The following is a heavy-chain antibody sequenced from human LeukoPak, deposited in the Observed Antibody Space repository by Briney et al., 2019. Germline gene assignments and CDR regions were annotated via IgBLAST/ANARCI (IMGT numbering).Heavy chain of an antibody. Sequence: SETLSLTCTVSGGSISSSSYYWGWIRQPPGKGLEWIGSIYYSGSTYYNPSLKSRVTISVDTSKNQFSLNLSSVTAADTAVYYCARALGDYYGSGSYYSWFDPWGQGTLVTVSS. J-gene: IGHJ5*02. CDR2: IYYSGST. CDR3: ARALGDYYGSGSYYSWFDP. D-gene: IGHD3-10*01. V-gene: IGHV4-39*07. CDR1: GGSISSSSYY.